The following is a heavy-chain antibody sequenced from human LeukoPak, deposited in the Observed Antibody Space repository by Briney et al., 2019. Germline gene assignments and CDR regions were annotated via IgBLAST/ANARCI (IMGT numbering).Heavy chain of an antibody. Sequence: GASVKVSCKASGGTFSRYAISWVRQAPGQGLEWMGGIIPIFGTPNYAQKFQGRVTITTDESTSTAYMELSSLRSEDTAVYYCARVVVAATEGYFDYWGQGTLVTVSS. D-gene: IGHD2-15*01. J-gene: IGHJ4*02. CDR3: ARVVVAATEGYFDY. CDR2: IIPIFGTP. V-gene: IGHV1-69*05. CDR1: GGTFSRYA.